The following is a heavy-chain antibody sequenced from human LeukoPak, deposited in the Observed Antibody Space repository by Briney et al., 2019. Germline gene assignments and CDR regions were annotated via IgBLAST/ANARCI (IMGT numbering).Heavy chain of an antibody. D-gene: IGHD2-15*01. V-gene: IGHV3-21*01. Sequence: KSGGCLRLSCAASGFTFSSYSMNWVRQAPGKGLEWVSSISSSSSYIYYADSVKGRFTISRDNAKNSLYLQMNSLRAEDTAVYYCARHCSGGSCYDYWGQGTLVTVSS. CDR1: GFTFSSYS. J-gene: IGHJ4*02. CDR3: ARHCSGGSCYDY. CDR2: ISSSSSYI.